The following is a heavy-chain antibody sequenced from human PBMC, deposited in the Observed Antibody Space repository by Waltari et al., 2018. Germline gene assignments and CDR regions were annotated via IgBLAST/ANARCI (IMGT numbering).Heavy chain of an antibody. J-gene: IGHJ4*02. CDR2: ISGDGGST. V-gene: IGHV3-43*02. D-gene: IGHD3-22*01. Sequence: EVQLVESGGGVVQPGGSLRLSCVASGFTVDDYAINWFRKAPGTGLEWVSLISGDGGSTYYADSVKGRFTISRENSKNSLYLEMNSLRTEDTALYYCAKDSFDSSGWDQWGQGTLVTVSS. CDR3: AKDSFDSSGWDQ. CDR1: GFTVDDYA.